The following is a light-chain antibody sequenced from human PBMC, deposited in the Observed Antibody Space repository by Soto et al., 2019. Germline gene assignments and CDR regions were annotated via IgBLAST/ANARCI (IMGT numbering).Light chain of an antibody. CDR3: CSYTSSSTFV. J-gene: IGLJ1*01. V-gene: IGLV2-14*01. Sequence: QSVLNQPASVSGSPGQSITISCTGTSSAVGGYNYVSWYQQHPGKAPKLMIYDVSNRPSGVSNRFSGSESGNTASLTISGLQAEDEADYYCCSYTSSSTFVFGSGTKVTVL. CDR2: DVS. CDR1: SSAVGGYNY.